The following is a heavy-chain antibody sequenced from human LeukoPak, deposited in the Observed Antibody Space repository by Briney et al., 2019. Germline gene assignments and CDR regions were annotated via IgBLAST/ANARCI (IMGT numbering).Heavy chain of an antibody. J-gene: IGHJ4*02. CDR2: IFYGGST. Sequence: PSQTLSLTCTVSGGPISSGGHYWSWVRQPPGKGLEWIGHIFYGGSTLYNPSLMTRLTISEDTSNNQFSLRLTSLTAADTAVYFCARGRGYDYGIDYWGQGTLVTVSS. D-gene: IGHD5-18*01. V-gene: IGHV4-30-4*01. CDR3: ARGRGYDYGIDY. CDR1: GGPISSGGHY.